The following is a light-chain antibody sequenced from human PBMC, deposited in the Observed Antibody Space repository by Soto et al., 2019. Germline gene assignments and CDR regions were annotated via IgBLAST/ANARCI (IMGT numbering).Light chain of an antibody. CDR2: ADR. CDR3: LSGDEDHLGV. V-gene: IGLV3-22*01. Sequence: SYELAQLPSVSVSPGQTARITCSGDVLGENYADWYQQKPGQAPALVIYADRQRYPAIPERFSGSTSGNTTTLTISRVLSEDEADYYCLSGDEDHLGVFGTGTKVTVL. CDR1: VLGENY. J-gene: IGLJ1*01.